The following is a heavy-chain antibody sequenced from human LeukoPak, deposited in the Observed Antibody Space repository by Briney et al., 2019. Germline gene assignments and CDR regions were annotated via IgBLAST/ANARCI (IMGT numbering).Heavy chain of an antibody. V-gene: IGHV4-34*01. CDR2: INHSGST. Sequence: SETLALTCAVYGGSFSGYYWSWIRQPPGKGLEWIGEINHSGSTNYNPSLKSRVTISVDTSKNQFSLKLSSVTAADTAVYYCARAPGLSSSRNNWFDPWGQGTLVTVSS. D-gene: IGHD6-6*01. CDR3: ARAPGLSSSRNNWFDP. J-gene: IGHJ5*02. CDR1: GGSFSGYY.